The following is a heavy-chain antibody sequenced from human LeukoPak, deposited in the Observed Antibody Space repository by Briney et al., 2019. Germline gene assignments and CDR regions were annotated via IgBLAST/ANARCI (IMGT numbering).Heavy chain of an antibody. CDR2: ISGSGGST. V-gene: IGHV3-23*01. J-gene: IGHJ4*02. Sequence: PGGSLRLSCAASGFTFSSYAMSWVRQAPGKGLEWVSAISGSGGSTYYADSVKGRFTISRDNSKNTLYLQMNSLRAEDTAVYYCAKVPNYYDSSGYYVIGYYFDYWGQGTLVTVSS. CDR1: GFTFSSYA. CDR3: AKVPNYYDSSGYYVIGYYFDY. D-gene: IGHD3-22*01.